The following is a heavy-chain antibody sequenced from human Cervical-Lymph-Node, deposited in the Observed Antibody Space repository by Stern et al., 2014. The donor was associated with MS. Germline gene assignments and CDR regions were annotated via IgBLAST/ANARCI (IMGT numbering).Heavy chain of an antibody. CDR3: AREGTETAVAAFDL. Sequence: VQLLESGAEVRKPGSSVKVSCKASGGTFSSHSFSWVRQAPGQGLEWMGQIIPIFNTANYAQKFQGRVTMTADGSTSTVYRELSSLRSEDTAVYYCAREGTETAVAAFDLWGQGTLVTVSS. J-gene: IGHJ4*02. CDR2: IIPIFNTA. CDR1: GGTFSSHS. D-gene: IGHD6-19*01. V-gene: IGHV1-69*01.